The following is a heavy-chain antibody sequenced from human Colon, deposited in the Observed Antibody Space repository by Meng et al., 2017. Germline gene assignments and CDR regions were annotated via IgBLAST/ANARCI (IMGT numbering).Heavy chain of an antibody. CDR3: ASFPPPGKQWLVTDY. D-gene: IGHD6-19*01. Sequence: HGQVQGSGPGLVKPSGTLSLTSAAYGGTISSSNWWSWVRQPPGKGLEWIGEIYHSGSTNYNPSLKSRVTISVDKSKNQFSLKLSSVTAADTAVYYCASFPPPGKQWLVTDYWGQGTLVTVSS. CDR2: IYHSGST. J-gene: IGHJ4*02. CDR1: GGTISSSNW. V-gene: IGHV4-4*02.